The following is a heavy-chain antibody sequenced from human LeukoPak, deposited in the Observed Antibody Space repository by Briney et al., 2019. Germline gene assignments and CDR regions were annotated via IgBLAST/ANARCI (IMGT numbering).Heavy chain of an antibody. J-gene: IGHJ4*02. CDR1: GFTVSSNY. V-gene: IGHV3-66*01. CDR3: AAPRWSSSWYYFDY. D-gene: IGHD6-13*01. CDR2: IYSGGST. Sequence: PGGSLRLSCAASGFTVSSNYMSWVRQAPGKGLEWVSVIYSGGSTYYADSVKGRFTISRDNSKNTLYLQMNSLRAEDTAVYYCAAPRWSSSWYYFDYWGQGTLVTVSS.